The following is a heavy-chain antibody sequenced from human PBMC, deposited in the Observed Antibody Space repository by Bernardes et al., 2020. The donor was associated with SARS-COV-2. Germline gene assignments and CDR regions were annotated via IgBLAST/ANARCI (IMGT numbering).Heavy chain of an antibody. CDR1: GGSINFYY. Sequence: SETLSLTCSVSGGSINFYYWSWIRQAPGKGLEWIGYIYHNGETGYNPSLKSRVTLSLDTSKNQFSLKLNSVTAADSALYYCARHGRDCTNGICQTYYYHAYDDWGQGPTVTFSS. CDR2: IYHNGET. V-gene: IGHV4-59*08. J-gene: IGHJ6*02. CDR3: ARHGRDCTNGICQTYYYHAYDD. D-gene: IGHD2-8*01.